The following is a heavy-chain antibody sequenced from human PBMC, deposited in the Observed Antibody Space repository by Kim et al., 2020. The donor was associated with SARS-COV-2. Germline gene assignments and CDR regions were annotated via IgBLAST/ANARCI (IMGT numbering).Heavy chain of an antibody. Sequence: ASVKVSCKASGYTFTSYYMHWVRQAPGQGLEWMGIINPSGGSTSYAQKFQGRVTMTRDTSTSTVYMELSSLRSEDTAVYYCASSGYSYGRHWYFDLWGRGTLVTVSS. CDR1: GYTFTSYY. J-gene: IGHJ2*01. D-gene: IGHD5-18*01. CDR3: ASSGYSYGRHWYFDL. CDR2: INPSGGST. V-gene: IGHV1-46*01.